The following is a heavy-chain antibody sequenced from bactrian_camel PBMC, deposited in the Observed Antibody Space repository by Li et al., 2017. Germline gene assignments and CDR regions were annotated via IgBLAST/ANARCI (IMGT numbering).Heavy chain of an antibody. J-gene: IGHJ4*01. D-gene: IGHD5*01. CDR3: AAEVLPPATGDDCGY. CDR1: RFTFGGRI. CDR2: IERDGTT. Sequence: HVQLVESGGGSVQAGGSLKLSCKINRFTFGGRIMGWRRQAPGSECELVSTIERDGTTYYADSVKGRFTISRDNAKNTVYLQMNSLKPEDTAVYYCAAEVLPPATGDDCGYWGLGTQVTVS. V-gene: IGHV3S9*01.